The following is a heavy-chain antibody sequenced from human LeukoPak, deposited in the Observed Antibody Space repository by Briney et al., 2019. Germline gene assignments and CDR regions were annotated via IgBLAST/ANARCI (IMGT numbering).Heavy chain of an antibody. CDR2: INHSGST. Sequence: RTSETLSLTCAVYGGSFSGYYWSWIRQPPGKGLEWIGEINHSGSTNYNPSLKSRVTISVDTSKNQFSLKLSSVTAADTAVYYCARSARVNYYGSGSQKNPYDYWGQGTLVTVSS. CDR3: ARSARVNYYGSGSQKNPYDY. CDR1: GGSFSGYY. D-gene: IGHD3-10*01. V-gene: IGHV4-34*01. J-gene: IGHJ4*02.